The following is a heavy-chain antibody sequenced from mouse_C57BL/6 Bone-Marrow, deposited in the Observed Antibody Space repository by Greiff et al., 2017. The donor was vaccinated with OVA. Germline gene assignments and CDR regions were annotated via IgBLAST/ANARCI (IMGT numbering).Heavy chain of an antibody. Sequence: EVMLVESGGDLVKPGGSLKLSCAASGFTFSSYGMSWVRQTPDKRLEWVATISSGGSYTYYPDSVKGRFTISRDNAKNTLYLQMSSLKSEDTAMYYCARTLGMDYWGQGTSVTVSS. CDR3: ARTLGMDY. V-gene: IGHV5-6*02. CDR2: ISSGGSYT. CDR1: GFTFSSYG. J-gene: IGHJ4*01.